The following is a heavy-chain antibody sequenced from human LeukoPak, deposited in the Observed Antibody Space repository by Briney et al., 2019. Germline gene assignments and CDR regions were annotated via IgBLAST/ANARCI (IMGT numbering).Heavy chain of an antibody. V-gene: IGHV3-66*01. CDR2: IYSGGST. CDR3: ARDSTEMSWAFDY. J-gene: IGHJ4*02. Sequence: PGGSLRLSCAASGFTVSSNYMSWVRQAPGKGLEWVSVIYSGGSTYYADSVKGRFTISRDNSKNTLYLQMNSLRAEDTAVYYCARDSTEMSWAFDYWGQGTLVTVSS. D-gene: IGHD5-24*01. CDR1: GFTVSSNY.